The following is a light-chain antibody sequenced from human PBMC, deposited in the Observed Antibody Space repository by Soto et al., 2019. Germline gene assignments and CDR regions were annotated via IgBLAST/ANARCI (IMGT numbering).Light chain of an antibody. J-gene: IGLJ1*01. CDR2: EVS. CDR1: SSDVGAYKY. CDR3: SSYAGSNNEV. Sequence: QSVLTQPASVSGSPGQSITISCTGTSSDVGAYKYVSWYQQHPGKAPKLMIYEVSKRPSGVPDRFSGSKSGNTASLTVSGLQAEDEADYYCSSYAGSNNEVFGTGTKVTVL. V-gene: IGLV2-8*01.